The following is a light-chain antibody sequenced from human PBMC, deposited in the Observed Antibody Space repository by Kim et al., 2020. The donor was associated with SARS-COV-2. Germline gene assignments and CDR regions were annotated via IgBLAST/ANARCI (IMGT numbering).Light chain of an antibody. CDR3: GTWDSSLSGAV. CDR2: DNN. Sequence: GQKVTISCSGSSSNIGNNYVSWYQQLPGTAPKLLIYDNNKRPSGIPDRFSGSKSGTSATLGITGLQTGDEADYYCGTWDSSLSGAVFGGGTQLTVL. CDR1: SSNIGNNY. J-gene: IGLJ2*01. V-gene: IGLV1-51*01.